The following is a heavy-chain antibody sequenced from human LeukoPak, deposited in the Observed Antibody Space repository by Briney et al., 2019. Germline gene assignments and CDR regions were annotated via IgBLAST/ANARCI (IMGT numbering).Heavy chain of an antibody. CDR2: IWYDGSNK. CDR1: GFTFSSYG. Sequence: GRSLRLSCAASGFTFSSYGMHWVRQAPGKGLEWVAVIWYDGSNKYYADSVKGRFTISRDNSKNTLYLQMNSLRAEDTAVYYCARDRYYYDSSGWFHFDYWGQGTLVTVSS. V-gene: IGHV3-33*01. D-gene: IGHD3-22*01. CDR3: ARDRYYYDSSGWFHFDY. J-gene: IGHJ4*02.